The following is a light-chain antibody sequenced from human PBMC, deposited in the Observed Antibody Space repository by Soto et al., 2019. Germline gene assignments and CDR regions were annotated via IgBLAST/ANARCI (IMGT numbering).Light chain of an antibody. CDR3: CSYAGSYTPVV. J-gene: IGLJ2*01. CDR2: DVS. V-gene: IGLV2-11*01. Sequence: QPVLTQPRSVSGSPGQSVTISCTGTSSDVGGYNYVSWYQQHPGKAPKLMIYDVSKQPSGVPDRFSGSKSGNTASLTISGLQAEDEADYYCCSYAGSYTPVVFGGGTKLTVL. CDR1: SSDVGGYNY.